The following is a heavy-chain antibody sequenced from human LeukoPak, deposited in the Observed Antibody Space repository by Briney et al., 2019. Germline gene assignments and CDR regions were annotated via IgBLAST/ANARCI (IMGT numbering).Heavy chain of an antibody. CDR3: ARHSGYSSGWYGH. J-gene: IGHJ5*02. D-gene: IGHD6-19*01. Sequence: PSETLSLTCTVSGGSISSYYWSWIRQPPGKGLEWIGYIYYSGSTNYNPSLKSRVTISVDTSKNQFSLKLSSVTAADTAVSYCARHSGYSSGWYGHWGQGTLVTVSS. CDR2: IYYSGST. V-gene: IGHV4-59*08. CDR1: GGSISSYY.